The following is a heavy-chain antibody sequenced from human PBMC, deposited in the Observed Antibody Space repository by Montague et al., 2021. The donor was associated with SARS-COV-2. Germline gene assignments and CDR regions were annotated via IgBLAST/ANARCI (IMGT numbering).Heavy chain of an antibody. D-gene: IGHD3-9*01. CDR3: ALTRVSYGILTGYYHRDAFDI. Sequence: PALMKPTQTLTLTCTFSGFSLSTSGVGVGWIRQPPGKALEWLALIYWNDDKRYSPSLKSRLTITKDTSKNQVVLTMTNMDPVDTATYYCALTRVSYGILTGYYHRDAFDIWGQGTMVTVSS. CDR2: IYWNDDK. CDR1: GFSLSTSGVG. V-gene: IGHV2-5*01. J-gene: IGHJ3*02.